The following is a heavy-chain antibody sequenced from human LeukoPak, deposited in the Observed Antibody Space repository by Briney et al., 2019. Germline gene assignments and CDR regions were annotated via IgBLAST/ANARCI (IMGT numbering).Heavy chain of an antibody. CDR2: IWYDGSKK. CDR1: GFPFSSYA. Sequence: SGRSLRLTCAASGFPFSSYAMHWVRQAPGKGLECVAVIWYDGSKKYYGDSVKGRFTTSRDNSKNTLYLQVNSQGAEDTAVYYWARIYCGGDFLDAAPLSDGFDLWGQGTMVTVSS. CDR3: ARIYCGGDFLDAAPLSDGFDL. J-gene: IGHJ3*01. D-gene: IGHD2-21*02. V-gene: IGHV3-33*01.